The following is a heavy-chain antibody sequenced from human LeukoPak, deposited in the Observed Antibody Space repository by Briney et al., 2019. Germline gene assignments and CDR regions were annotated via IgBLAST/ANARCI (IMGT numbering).Heavy chain of an antibody. J-gene: IGHJ4*02. Sequence: ASVKVSCKASGYTFTGYYILWVRQAPGQGLEWMGWINPNSGGTNYAQKFQGRVTMTRDTSISTAYMELSKLRSDDTAVYYCARVYSRSSDFDYWAENPVHPVSS. CDR3: ARVYSRSSDFDY. V-gene: IGHV1-2*02. D-gene: IGHD6-6*01. CDR1: GYTFTGYY. CDR2: INPNSGGT.